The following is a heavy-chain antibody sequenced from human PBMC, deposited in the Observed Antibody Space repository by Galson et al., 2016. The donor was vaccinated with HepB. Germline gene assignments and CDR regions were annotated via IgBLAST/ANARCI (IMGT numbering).Heavy chain of an antibody. Sequence: SLRLSCAASGFIFSQYGMHWVRQAPGKGLESVAVIGHDGRNEYYADSVKGRFTISRDNSKNTLYVQVNNLRVEDTAVYYCSRGSQDDIEVDGDLVQDYWGQGTLVTVSS. J-gene: IGHJ4*02. V-gene: IGHV3-33*01. D-gene: IGHD2-15*01. CDR1: GFIFSQYG. CDR2: IGHDGRNE. CDR3: SRGSQDDIEVDGDLVQDY.